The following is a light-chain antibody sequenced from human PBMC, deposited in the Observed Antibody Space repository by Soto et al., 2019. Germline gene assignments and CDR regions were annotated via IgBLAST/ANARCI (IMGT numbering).Light chain of an antibody. V-gene: IGKV3D-15*01. CDR3: QQYGSSPYT. CDR1: QSVDNN. Sequence: EILMTQSPGTLSVSTGEGATLSCRASQSVDNNLAWYQQKPSQAPRLLIYGASTRPTGIPDRFSGSGSGTEFTLTISSLQSEDFAVYYCQQYGSSPYTFGLGTKLEIK. J-gene: IGKJ2*01. CDR2: GAS.